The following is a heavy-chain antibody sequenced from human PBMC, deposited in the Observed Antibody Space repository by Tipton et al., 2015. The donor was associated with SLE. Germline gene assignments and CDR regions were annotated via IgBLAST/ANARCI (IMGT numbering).Heavy chain of an antibody. CDR2: IYYSGST. Sequence: TLSLTCTVSGGSISSYYWSWIRQPPGNGLEWIGYIYYSGSTNYNPSLKSRVTISVDTSKNQFSLKLSSVTAADAAVYYCARDPKGWFDPWGQGTLVTVSS. CDR3: ARDPKGWFDP. J-gene: IGHJ5*02. V-gene: IGHV4-59*01. CDR1: GGSISSYY.